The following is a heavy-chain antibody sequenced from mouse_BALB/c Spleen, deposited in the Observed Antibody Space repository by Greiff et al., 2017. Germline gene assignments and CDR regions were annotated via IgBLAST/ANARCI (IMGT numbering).Heavy chain of an antibody. CDR1: GYSITSDYA. J-gene: IGHJ3*01. V-gene: IGHV3-2*02. Sequence: VQLKESGPGLVKPSQSLSLTCTVTGYSITSDYAWNWIRQFPGNKLEWMGYISYSGSTSYNPSLKSRISITRDTSKNQFFLQLNAVTTEDTATYYCARGGTTWAYWGQGTLVTVSA. CDR2: ISYSGST. CDR3: ARGGTTWAY. D-gene: IGHD1-1*01.